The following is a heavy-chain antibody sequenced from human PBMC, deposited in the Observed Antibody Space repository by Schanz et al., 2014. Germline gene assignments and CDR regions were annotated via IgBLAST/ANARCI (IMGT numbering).Heavy chain of an antibody. CDR2: ISGSGGSA. CDR3: AYYDVLTSFDY. D-gene: IGHD3-9*01. Sequence: VQLVESGGGLVQPGGSVRLSCGASGFTFRNYGMSWVRQAPGQGLEWVSAISGSGGSAYYADSVKGRFTISRDNSKNTLYLQINNLRAEDTAVYYCAYYDVLTSFDYWGQGTQVTVSS. J-gene: IGHJ4*02. V-gene: IGHV3-23*04. CDR1: GFTFRNYG.